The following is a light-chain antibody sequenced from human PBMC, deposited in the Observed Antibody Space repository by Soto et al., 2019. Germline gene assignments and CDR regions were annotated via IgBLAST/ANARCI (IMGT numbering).Light chain of an antibody. Sequence: LTQPASVSGSPGQSITISCTGTSSDVGGYNYVPWYQQHPVKAPKLMIYDVTNRPSGVSDRFSGSKSGNTASLSISGLQAEDEADYYCSSYTSSSTPYVFGTGTRSPS. CDR1: SSDVGGYNY. V-gene: IGLV2-14*01. CDR3: SSYTSSSTPYV. J-gene: IGLJ1*01. CDR2: DVT.